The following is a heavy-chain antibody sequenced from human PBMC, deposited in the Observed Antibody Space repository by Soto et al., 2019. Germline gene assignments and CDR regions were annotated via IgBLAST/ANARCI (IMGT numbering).Heavy chain of an antibody. J-gene: IGHJ4*02. D-gene: IGHD1-26*01. CDR2: ISWNSGTT. V-gene: IGHV3-15*07. CDR1: GFTFDDYA. Sequence: GGSLRLSCAASGFTFDDYAMHWVRQAPGKGLEWVSGISWNSGTTDYAAPVKGRFTISRDDSKNTLYLQMNSLKTEDTAVYYCTTVNFYSGSYDYWGQGTLVTVSS. CDR3: TTVNFYSGSYDY.